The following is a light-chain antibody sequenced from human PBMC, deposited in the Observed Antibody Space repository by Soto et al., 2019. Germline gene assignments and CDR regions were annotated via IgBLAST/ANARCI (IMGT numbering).Light chain of an antibody. CDR3: SSYAASNNLGV. Sequence: QSVLTQPPSASGSPGQSVTISCIGTSSDVGGYNYVSWYQQHPGKAPKLMIYEVSKRPSGVPDRFSGSKSGNTASLTVSGLQAEDEADSYCSSYAASNNLGVFGGGTKVTVL. J-gene: IGLJ2*01. CDR2: EVS. CDR1: SSDVGGYNY. V-gene: IGLV2-8*01.